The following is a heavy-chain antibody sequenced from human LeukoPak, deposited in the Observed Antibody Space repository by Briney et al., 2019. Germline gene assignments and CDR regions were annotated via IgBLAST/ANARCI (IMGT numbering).Heavy chain of an antibody. J-gene: IGHJ4*02. Sequence: PGGSLRLSCAASGFTFGDTWMNWVRQVPGQGLEWVANIKPDGTTKFYVDSVKGRFTISRDNALNSLYLQMNSLRAEDTAIYYCARSIPYGTTWYGRSDYWGQGTLVTVSS. CDR2: IKPDGTTK. D-gene: IGHD6-13*01. CDR3: ARSIPYGTTWYGRSDY. CDR1: GFTFGDTW. V-gene: IGHV3-7*03.